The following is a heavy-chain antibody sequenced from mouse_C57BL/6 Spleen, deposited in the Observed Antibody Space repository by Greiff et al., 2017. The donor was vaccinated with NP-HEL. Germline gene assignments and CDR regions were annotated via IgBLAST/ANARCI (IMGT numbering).Heavy chain of an antibody. D-gene: IGHD6-1*01. CDR3: TRKAIASYFDY. CDR1: GYTFTDYE. CDR2: IDPETGGT. V-gene: IGHV1-15*01. J-gene: IGHJ2*01. Sequence: QVQLKESGAELVRPGASVTLSCKASGYTFTDYEMHWVKQTPVHGLEWIGAIDPETGGTAYNQKFKGKAILTADKSSSTAYMELRSLTSEDSAVYYCTRKAIASYFDYWGQGTTLTVSS.